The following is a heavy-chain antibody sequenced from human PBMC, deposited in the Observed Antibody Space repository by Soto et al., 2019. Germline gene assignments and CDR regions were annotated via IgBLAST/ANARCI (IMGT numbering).Heavy chain of an antibody. CDR1: GDSFSGGSYY. V-gene: IGHV4-61*01. Sequence: QIQLQESGPGLVKPSETLSVTCTVSGDSFSGGSYYWNWIRQPPGKGLEWIVHTYCSGSTKYNPSLKRRITISADTSKHQFSLKLTSVTVADTAVYYCARSVSFGEGDSWGQGTLVSVSS. J-gene: IGHJ4*02. CDR3: ARSVSFGEGDS. CDR2: TYCSGST. D-gene: IGHD3-10*01.